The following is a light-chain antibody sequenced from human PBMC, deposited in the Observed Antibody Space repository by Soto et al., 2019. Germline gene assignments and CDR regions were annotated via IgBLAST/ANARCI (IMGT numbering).Light chain of an antibody. CDR3: QQYIRCPLT. CDR2: GAS. Sequence: EIVMTQSPATLSVSPGERATLSCRASQSVSSNLAWYLQKPGQAPSLLIYGASTRATGTPARFSGSGSGTEFTLTISSLQSEDFAVYYCQQYIRCPLTFGGGTKVEIK. J-gene: IGKJ4*01. V-gene: IGKV3-15*01. CDR1: QSVSSN.